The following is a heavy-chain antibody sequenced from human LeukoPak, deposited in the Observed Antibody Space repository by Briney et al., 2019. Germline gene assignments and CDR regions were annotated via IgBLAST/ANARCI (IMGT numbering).Heavy chain of an antibody. J-gene: IGHJ4*02. CDR3: AAFSIDYGDYLPSLDY. CDR1: GYSFTNFG. CDR2: INPNSGGT. V-gene: IGHV1-2*06. Sequence: ASVRVSCKASGYSFTNFGISWVRQAPGQGLEWMGRINPNSGGTNYAQKFQGRVTMTRDTSISTAYMELSRLRSDDTAVYYCAAFSIDYGDYLPSLDYWGQGTLVTVSS. D-gene: IGHD4-17*01.